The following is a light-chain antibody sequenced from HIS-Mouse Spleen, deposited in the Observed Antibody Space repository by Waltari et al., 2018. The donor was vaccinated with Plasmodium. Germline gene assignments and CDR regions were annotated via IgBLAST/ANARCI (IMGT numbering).Light chain of an antibody. J-gene: IGKJ3*01. CDR2: DAS. CDR3: QQYDNLPPLVT. CDR1: QDIRNY. V-gene: IGKV1-33*01. Sequence: DIQMTQSPSSLSASLGDRVTITCQASQDIRNYLNWYQQKPGKAPKLLIYDASNLETGGPSRFSGSGSGTDFTFTISSLQPEDIATYYCQQYDNLPPLVTFGPGTKVDIK.